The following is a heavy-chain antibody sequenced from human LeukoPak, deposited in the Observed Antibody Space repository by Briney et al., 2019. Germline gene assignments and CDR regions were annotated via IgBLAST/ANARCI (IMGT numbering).Heavy chain of an antibody. CDR1: GYSISSGYY. CDR2: IYHSGST. CDR3: ARDSPEGYY. Sequence: SXTLSLTCTVSGYSISSGYYWGWRRPPPGKGLEWIGIIYHSGSTYYNPSQKSRVTIAVETAKNQFSLKLSSVTAADTAVYYCARDSPEGYYWGQGTLVTVSS. V-gene: IGHV4-38-2*02. D-gene: IGHD2-2*01. J-gene: IGHJ4*02.